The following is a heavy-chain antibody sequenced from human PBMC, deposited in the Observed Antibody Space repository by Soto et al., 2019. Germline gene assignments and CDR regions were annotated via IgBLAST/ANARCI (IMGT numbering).Heavy chain of an antibody. D-gene: IGHD4-4*01. CDR3: AREGVHNYNEYNLDN. J-gene: IGHJ4*02. Sequence: GSLRLSCAASGFIFSTYSMHWVRHSPGKGLEWVSSISGSLGYVHYADSVKGRFTVSRDNIGTSLYLQMNSLRAEDTAVYYCAREGVHNYNEYNLDNWGLGTLVTVSS. CDR2: ISGSLGYV. CDR1: GFIFSTYS. V-gene: IGHV3-21*01.